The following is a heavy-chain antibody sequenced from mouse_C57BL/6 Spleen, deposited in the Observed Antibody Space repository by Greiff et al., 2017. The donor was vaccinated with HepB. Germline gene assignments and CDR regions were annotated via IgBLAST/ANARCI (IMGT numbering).Heavy chain of an antibody. J-gene: IGHJ2*01. Sequence: EVQLQQSGPELVKPGASVKMSCKASGYTFTDYNMHWVKQSHGKSLEWIGYINPNNGGTSYNQKFKGTATLTVNKSSSTAHMELRSLTSEDSAVYYCARVDYGSSPDYWGQGTTLTVSS. V-gene: IGHV1-22*01. CDR2: INPNNGGT. D-gene: IGHD1-1*01. CDR3: ARVDYGSSPDY. CDR1: GYTFTDYN.